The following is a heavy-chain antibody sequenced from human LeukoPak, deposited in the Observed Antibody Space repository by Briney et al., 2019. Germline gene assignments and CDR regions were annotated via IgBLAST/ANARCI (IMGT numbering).Heavy chain of an antibody. CDR3: ARGDSGSWNYKRGFDY. CDR2: IYSGGST. J-gene: IGHJ4*02. CDR1: GLAVSSNY. D-gene: IGHD1-26*01. V-gene: IGHV3-53*01. Sequence: GGSLRLSCAASGLAVSSNYMSWVRQAPGKGLEWVSIIYSGGSTEYTNSVEGRFTISRDNSKNMVYLQMNSLRAEDTAVYYCARGDSGSWNYKRGFDYWGQGTLVTVSS.